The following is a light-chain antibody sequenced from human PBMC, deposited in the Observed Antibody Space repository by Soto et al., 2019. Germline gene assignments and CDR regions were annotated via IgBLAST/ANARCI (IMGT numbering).Light chain of an antibody. CDR3: QQYDRPPYT. J-gene: IGKJ2*01. CDR2: GAS. Sequence: EIVLTQSPGTLSLSPGERATLSCRASQSVSKNNLAWYQQKPGQAPSLLIYGASSRVAGIPDRFSGSGSGTDFILTISRLEPEDSAAYYCQQYDRPPYTFGQGTKVDIK. V-gene: IGKV3-20*01. CDR1: QSVSKNN.